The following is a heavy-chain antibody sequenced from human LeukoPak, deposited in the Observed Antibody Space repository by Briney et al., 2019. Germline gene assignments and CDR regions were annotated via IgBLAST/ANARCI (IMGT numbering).Heavy chain of an antibody. J-gene: IGHJ4*02. Sequence: GRSLRLSCAASGFTFSSYVMHWVRQAPGKGLEWVAVISYDGSNKYYADSVKGRFTISRDNSKNTLYLQMNSLRAEDTAVYYCARDKVFPDYWGQGTLVTVSS. CDR3: ARDKVFPDY. CDR1: GFTFSSYV. V-gene: IGHV3-30*03. CDR2: ISYDGSNK.